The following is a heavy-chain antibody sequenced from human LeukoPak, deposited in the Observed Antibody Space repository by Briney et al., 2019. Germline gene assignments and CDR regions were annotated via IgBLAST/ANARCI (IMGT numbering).Heavy chain of an antibody. CDR3: AKDSAAAGTVFDY. CDR1: GFTFSDYY. J-gene: IGHJ4*02. Sequence: PGGSLRLSCAASGFTFSDYYMSWIRQAPGKGLEWVSAISGSGGSTYYADSVKGRFTISRDNSKNTLYLQMNSLRAEDTAVYYCAKDSAAAGTVFDYWGQGTLVTVSS. CDR2: ISGSGGST. D-gene: IGHD6-13*01. V-gene: IGHV3-23*01.